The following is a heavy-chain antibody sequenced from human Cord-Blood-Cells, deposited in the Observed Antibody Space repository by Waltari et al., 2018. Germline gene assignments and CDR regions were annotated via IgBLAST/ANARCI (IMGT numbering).Heavy chain of an antibody. CDR3: TTSWGGGWPYRVRDY. V-gene: IGHV3-15*01. D-gene: IGHD6-19*01. CDR2: IKSKTDGWTT. Sequence: EVQLVESGGGLVKPGGSLRLSCAASGVTFINAWMSWVRQAPGKGLGWVVRIKSKTDGWTTDYAAPLKGRFTIARDDSKLTLYLQMSSLRTEETAVYYCTTSWGGGWPYRVRDYWGQGTLVTVSS. J-gene: IGHJ4*02. CDR1: GVTFINAW.